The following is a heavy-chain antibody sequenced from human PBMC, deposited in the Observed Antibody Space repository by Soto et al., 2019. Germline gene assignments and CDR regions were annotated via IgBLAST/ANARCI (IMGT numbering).Heavy chain of an antibody. Sequence: ASVKVSCKASGYTFTSYAMHWVRQAPGQRLEWMGWINAGNGNTKYSQKFQGRVTITRDTSASTAYMELSSLRSEDTAVYYCARRITMVRGVTTILNDAFDIWGQGTLVTVSS. V-gene: IGHV1-3*01. CDR1: GYTFTSYA. CDR3: ARRITMVRGVTTILNDAFDI. CDR2: INAGNGNT. J-gene: IGHJ3*02. D-gene: IGHD3-10*01.